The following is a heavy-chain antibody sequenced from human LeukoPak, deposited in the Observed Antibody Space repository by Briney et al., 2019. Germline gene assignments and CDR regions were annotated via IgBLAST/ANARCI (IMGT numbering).Heavy chain of an antibody. CDR2: ISYNGKYQ. CDR1: GFTFSSYG. D-gene: IGHD2-15*01. V-gene: IGHV3-30*18. J-gene: IGHJ5*02. Sequence: PGGSLRLSCAASGFTFSSYGMHWVRQAPGKGLEWVAVISYNGKYQYYADPVKGRFTISRDNSQQTLYLQMNTLSVEDTAVYYCAKVSVGYCTGDSCYSPMANNWLDPWGQGTLVIVSS. CDR3: AKVSVGYCTGDSCYSPMANNWLDP.